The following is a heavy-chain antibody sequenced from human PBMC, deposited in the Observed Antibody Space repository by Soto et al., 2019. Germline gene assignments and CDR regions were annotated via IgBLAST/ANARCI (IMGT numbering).Heavy chain of an antibody. V-gene: IGHV4-59*01. D-gene: IGHD2-2*01. Sequence: PSETLSLTCTVSGGSISSYYWSWIRQPPGKGLEWIGYIYYSGSTNYNPSLKSRVTISVDTSKNQFSLKLSSVTAADTAVYYCARGGYCSSTSCLESYYYYYGMDVWGQGTTVTVSS. J-gene: IGHJ6*02. CDR1: GGSISSYY. CDR3: ARGGYCSSTSCLESYYYYYGMDV. CDR2: IYYSGST.